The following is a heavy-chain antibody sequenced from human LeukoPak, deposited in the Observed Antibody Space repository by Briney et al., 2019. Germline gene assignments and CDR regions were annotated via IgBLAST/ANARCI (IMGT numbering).Heavy chain of an antibody. D-gene: IGHD2-2*01. Sequence: SETLSLTCAVYGGSFSGYYWSWIRQPPGKGLEWIGEINHSGSTNYNPSLKSRVTISVDPSKNQFSLKLSSVTAADTAVYYCARGYCSSTSCPKVGPDYWGQRTLVTVSS. J-gene: IGHJ4*02. CDR2: INHSGST. CDR1: GGSFSGYY. V-gene: IGHV4-34*01. CDR3: ARGYCSSTSCPKVGPDY.